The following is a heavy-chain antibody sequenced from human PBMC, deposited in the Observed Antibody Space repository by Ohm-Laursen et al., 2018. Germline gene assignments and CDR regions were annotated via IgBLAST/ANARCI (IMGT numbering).Heavy chain of an antibody. D-gene: IGHD3-9*01. CDR1: GGSISSYY. V-gene: IGHV4-59*01. J-gene: IGHJ6*02. CDR3: ARLDYDILTGYMVLDV. Sequence: SQTLSLTWTVSGGSISSYYWSWIRQPPGKGLEWIGYIYYSGSTNYNPSLKSRVTISVDTSKNQFSLKLSSVTAADTAVYYCARLDYDILTGYMVLDVWGQGTTVTVSS. CDR2: IYYSGST.